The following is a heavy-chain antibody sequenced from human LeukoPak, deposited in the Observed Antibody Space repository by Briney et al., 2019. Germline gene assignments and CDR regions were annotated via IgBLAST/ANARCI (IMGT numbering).Heavy chain of an antibody. V-gene: IGHV5-51*01. J-gene: IGHJ5*02. CDR1: GYSFTSYW. CDR2: IYPGDSDT. D-gene: IGHD2-2*01. CDR3: AGHKKGVVPAAIPNWFDP. Sequence: GESLKISCKGSGYSFTSYWIGWVRQMPGKGLEWMGIIYPGDSDTRYSPSFQGQVTISADKSISTAYLQGSSLKASDTAMYYCAGHKKGVVPAAIPNWFDPWAREPWSPSPQ.